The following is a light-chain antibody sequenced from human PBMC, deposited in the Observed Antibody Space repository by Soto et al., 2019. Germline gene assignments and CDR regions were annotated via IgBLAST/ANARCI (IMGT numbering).Light chain of an antibody. V-gene: IGKV3-20*01. CDR3: QQYGSSRT. Sequence: ESVLTQSPGTLSLSPGERATLSCRASQSVNNNYLAWYQQKPGQTPRLLIYGASSRATGIPDRFSGSGAGADFNLSISRLEPEDFAVYYCQQYGSSRTFGQGTKVEI. J-gene: IGKJ1*01. CDR1: QSVNNNY. CDR2: GAS.